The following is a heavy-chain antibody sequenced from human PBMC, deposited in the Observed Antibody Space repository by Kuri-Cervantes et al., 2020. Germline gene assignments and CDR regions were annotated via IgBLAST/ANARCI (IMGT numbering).Heavy chain of an antibody. CDR2: ISWNSGNI. J-gene: IGHJ4*02. Sequence: SLKISCAASGFTFDDYATHWVRQAPGKGLEWVSGISWNSGNIDYADSVKGRFTISRDNAKNSLYLQMNSLRAEDTAVYYCAREGPMKWRTKDKNLQLLVYWGQGTLVTVSS. CDR3: AREGPMKWRTKDKNLQLLVY. D-gene: IGHD2-15*01. CDR1: GFTFDDYA. V-gene: IGHV3-9*01.